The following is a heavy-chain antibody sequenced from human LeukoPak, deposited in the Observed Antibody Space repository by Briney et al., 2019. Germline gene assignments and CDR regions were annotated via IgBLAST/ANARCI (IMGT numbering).Heavy chain of an antibody. CDR1: GYTFTSYG. CDR3: ARDYYDSSGYRQNYFYY. V-gene: IGHV1-18*01. Sequence: ASVKVSCKASGYTFTSYGISWVRQAPGQGLEWMGWIGAYNVNTNYAQKLQGRVTMTTDTSTSTAYMELRGLRSDGTAVYYCARDYYDSSGYRQNYFYYRGQGILVTVSS. D-gene: IGHD3-22*01. CDR2: IGAYNVNT. J-gene: IGHJ4*02.